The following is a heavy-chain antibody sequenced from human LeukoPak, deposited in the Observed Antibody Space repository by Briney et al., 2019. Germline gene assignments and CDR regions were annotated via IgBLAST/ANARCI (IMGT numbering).Heavy chain of an antibody. CDR2: ISRSGSTI. CDR3: VGSSGWFLNWFDP. J-gene: IGHJ5*02. V-gene: IGHV3-48*03. D-gene: IGHD6-19*01. CDR1: GFTFSSYE. Sequence: GGSLRLSCAASGFTFSSYEMNWVRQAPGKGLEWGSYISRSGSTIYHPYPVKGRLTISRDNAKNSLYLQMNSLRAEDTAVYYCVGSSGWFLNWFDPWGQGTLVTVSS.